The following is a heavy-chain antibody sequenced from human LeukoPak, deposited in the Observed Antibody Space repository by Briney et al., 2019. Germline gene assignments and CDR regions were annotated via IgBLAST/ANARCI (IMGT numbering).Heavy chain of an antibody. V-gene: IGHV4-59*01. D-gene: IGHD3-22*01. J-gene: IGHJ4*02. CDR2: IYHRGSA. Sequence: KPSETLSLTCTVSGGSISSYYWTWIRQPPGKGLEWIGYIYHRGSANYNPSLKSRVTISVDTSKNQFSLTLSSVTAADAAVYYCARDWASSGSNQVDYWGQGTLVTVSS. CDR1: GGSISSYY. CDR3: ARDWASSGSNQVDY.